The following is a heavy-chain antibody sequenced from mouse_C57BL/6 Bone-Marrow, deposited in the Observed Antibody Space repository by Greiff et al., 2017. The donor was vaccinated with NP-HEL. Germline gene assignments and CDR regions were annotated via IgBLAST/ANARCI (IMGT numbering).Heavy chain of an antibody. Sequence: EVMLVESGGDLVKPGGSLKLSCAASGFTFSSYGMSWVRQTPDKRLEWVATISSGGSYTYYPDSVKGRFTISRDNAKNTPYLKMSSLKSEDTAMYYCARHRYYGSSSFDYWGQGTTLTVSS. CDR1: GFTFSSYG. CDR3: ARHRYYGSSSFDY. D-gene: IGHD1-1*01. J-gene: IGHJ2*01. CDR2: ISSGGSYT. V-gene: IGHV5-6*01.